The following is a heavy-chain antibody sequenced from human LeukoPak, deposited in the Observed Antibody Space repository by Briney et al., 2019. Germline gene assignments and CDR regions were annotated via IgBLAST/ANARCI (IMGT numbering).Heavy chain of an antibody. CDR3: ARLIGRSSGWYASVFDY. V-gene: IGHV4-39*07. Sequence: PSETLSLTCTVSGGSISSGGYYWSWIRQPPGKGLEWIGEINHSGSTNYNPSLKSRVTISVDTSKNQFSLKLSSVTAADTAVYYCARLIGRSSGWYASVFDYWGQGTLVTVSS. CDR1: GGSISSGGYY. D-gene: IGHD6-19*01. J-gene: IGHJ4*02. CDR2: INHSGST.